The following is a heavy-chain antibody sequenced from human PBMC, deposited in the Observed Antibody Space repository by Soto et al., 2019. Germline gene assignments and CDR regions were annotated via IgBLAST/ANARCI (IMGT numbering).Heavy chain of an antibody. CDR2: ISSSSSYI. J-gene: IGHJ4*02. CDR1: GVPVSVYF. CDR3: ARDAHSSSYSLTPTFDY. Sequence: LGRAASGVPVSVYFVGGIRQTTGTWLELLSHISSSSSYIYYADSVKGRFTISRDNAKNSLYLKMNSLRAEETAVYYCARDAHSSSYSLTPTFDYWGQGTPVTV. D-gene: IGHD3-22*01. V-gene: IGHV3-11*06.